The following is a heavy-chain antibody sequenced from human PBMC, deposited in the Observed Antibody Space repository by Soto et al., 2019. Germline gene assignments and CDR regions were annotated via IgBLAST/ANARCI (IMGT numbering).Heavy chain of an antibody. Sequence: EVQLVESGGGLVQPGGSLRLSCAGSGFTFSNYWMHWVRQAPGKGLEWVSRIDHDGPTDYADSVRGRFTISRDNAENTLYLQMNSLSPEDTAVYYCVSDSHGDYWGQGTLVTVSS. CDR1: GFTFSNYW. CDR2: IDHDGPT. CDR3: VSDSHGDY. J-gene: IGHJ4*02. V-gene: IGHV3-74*01.